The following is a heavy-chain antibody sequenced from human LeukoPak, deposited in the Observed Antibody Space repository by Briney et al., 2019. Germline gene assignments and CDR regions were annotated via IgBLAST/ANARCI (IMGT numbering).Heavy chain of an antibody. J-gene: IGHJ6*03. D-gene: IGHD3-10*01. CDR2: ISAYNGNT. CDR1: GYTFTSYG. Sequence: ASVKVSCKASGYTFTSYGISWVRQAPGQGLEWMGWISAYNGNTNYAQKLQGRVTMTTDTSTSTAYMELRSLRSEDTAVYYCARARWFGELLYYYYYMDVWGKGTTVTISS. CDR3: ARARWFGELLYYYYYMDV. V-gene: IGHV1-18*01.